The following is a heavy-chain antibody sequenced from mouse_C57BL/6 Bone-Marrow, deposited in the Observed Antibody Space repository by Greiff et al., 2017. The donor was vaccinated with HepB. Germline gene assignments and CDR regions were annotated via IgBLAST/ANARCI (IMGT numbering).Heavy chain of an antibody. CDR2: IYPGSGNT. J-gene: IGHJ3*01. V-gene: IGHV1-81*01. CDR3: ARSGDGSYREAY. CDR1: GYTFSSYG. Sequence: QVHLLQSGAELARPGASVKLSCKASGYTFSSYGISWVKQRTGQGLEWIGRIYPGSGNTYYNEKFKGKATLTADKSSSTAYMELSSLTSEDSAVYFCARSGDGSYREAYWGQGTLGTVS. D-gene: IGHD1-1*02.